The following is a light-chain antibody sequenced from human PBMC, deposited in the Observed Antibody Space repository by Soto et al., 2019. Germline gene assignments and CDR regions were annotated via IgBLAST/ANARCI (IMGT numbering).Light chain of an antibody. CDR1: QSVSSNY. V-gene: IGKV3-20*01. CDR3: QQYGNSPPCT. J-gene: IGKJ1*01. Sequence: EIVLTQSPGTLSLSLGEGATLSCRASQSVSSNYLAWYQQKPGQAPRLLIYGASSRATGIPDRFSGSGSGTDFTLTISRLEPEDFAGYYCQQYGNSPPCTFGQGTKVDIK. CDR2: GAS.